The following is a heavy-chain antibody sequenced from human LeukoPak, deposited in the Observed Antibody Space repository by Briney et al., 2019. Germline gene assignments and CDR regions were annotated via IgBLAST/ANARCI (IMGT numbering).Heavy chain of an antibody. Sequence: TSETLSLTCTVSGGSISSYYWSWIRRPPGKGLEWIGYIYYSGSTNYNPSLKSRVTISVDTSKNQFSLKLSSVTAADTAVYYCARVPYSGSFDYWGQGTLVTVSS. CDR3: ARVPYSGSFDY. CDR1: GGSISSYY. V-gene: IGHV4-59*01. D-gene: IGHD1-26*01. CDR2: IYYSGST. J-gene: IGHJ4*02.